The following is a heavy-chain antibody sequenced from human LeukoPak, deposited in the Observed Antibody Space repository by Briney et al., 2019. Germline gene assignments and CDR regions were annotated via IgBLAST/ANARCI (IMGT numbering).Heavy chain of an antibody. CDR1: GASITSYY. CDR2: FYTSGST. Sequence: PSETLSLTCTVSGASITSYYWSWIRLPAGKGLEWIGRFYTSGSTKYNPYLKSRVTMSVDTSKNQFSLKPTSVTAADSAVYYCARTEGSYFDSWGLGTLVTVSS. J-gene: IGHJ4*01. CDR3: ARTEGSYFDS. V-gene: IGHV4-4*07.